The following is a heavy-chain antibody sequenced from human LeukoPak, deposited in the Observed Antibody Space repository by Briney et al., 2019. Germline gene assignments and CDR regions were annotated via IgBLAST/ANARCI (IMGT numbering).Heavy chain of an antibody. V-gene: IGHV4-31*03. CDR3: ARVKAYYYNSSSYRIKNYFDY. J-gene: IGHJ4*02. Sequence: SQTLSLTCTVSGGSISSGGYYWSWIPQHPGKGLEWIVYIYYSGSTYYNPYLKSRVTISVDTSNNQFSLKLSSVTAADTAVYDCARVKAYYYNSSSYRIKNYFDYWGQGTLVTVSS. CDR1: GGSISSGGYY. D-gene: IGHD3-22*01. CDR2: IYYSGST.